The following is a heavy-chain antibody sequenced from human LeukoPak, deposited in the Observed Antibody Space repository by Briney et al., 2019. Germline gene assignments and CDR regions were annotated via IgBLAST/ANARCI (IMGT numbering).Heavy chain of an antibody. CDR1: GGSISSSSYY. CDR2: IYYSGST. V-gene: IGHV4-39*07. Sequence: PSETLSLTCTVSGGSISSSSYYWGWIRQPPGKGLEWIGSIYYSGSTYYNPSLKSRVTISVDTSKNQFSLKLSSVTAADTAVYYCALRLGGYRASNAFDIGGQGTMVTVSS. CDR3: ALRLGGYRASNAFDI. J-gene: IGHJ3*02. D-gene: IGHD6-25*01.